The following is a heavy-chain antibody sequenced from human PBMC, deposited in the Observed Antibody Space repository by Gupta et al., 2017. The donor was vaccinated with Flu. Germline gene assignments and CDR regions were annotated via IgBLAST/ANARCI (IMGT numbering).Heavy chain of an antibody. CDR2: ISGGGDT. Sequence: RIYALSWVRQAPGKGLEWVSTISGGGDTYYADSVKGRFTISRDNSKNTLYLQMNSLRAEDTAIYYCANRGRSSISTDWFDPWGQGTRVTVSS. CDR3: ANRGRSSISTDWFDP. CDR1: RIYA. D-gene: IGHD2-2*01. V-gene: IGHV3-23*01. J-gene: IGHJ5*02.